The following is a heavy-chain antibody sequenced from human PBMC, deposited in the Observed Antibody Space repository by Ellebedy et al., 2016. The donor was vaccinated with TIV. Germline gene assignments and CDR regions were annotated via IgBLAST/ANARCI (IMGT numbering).Heavy chain of an antibody. V-gene: IGHV4-34*01. CDR2: INHSGST. CDR3: ARVGVRGVAV. CDR1: GGSFSGYH. J-gene: IGHJ6*02. D-gene: IGHD3-10*01. Sequence: SETLSLXXAVYGGSFSGYHWSWFRQPPGKGLEWIGEINHSGSTNYNPSLKSRVTISVDTSMNQFSLKLSSVTAADTAVYYCARVGVRGVAVWGQGTTVTVSS.